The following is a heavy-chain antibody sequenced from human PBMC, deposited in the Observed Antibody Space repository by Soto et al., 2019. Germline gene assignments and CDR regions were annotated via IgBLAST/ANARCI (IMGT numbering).Heavy chain of an antibody. Sequence: LRLSCAASGFTFSSYWMHWVRQAPGKGLVWVSRINSDGSTTNYVDSVKGRFTISRENAKNTLSLQMNSLRAEDTAVYYCARMVGGNSDIWGQGTLVTVSS. D-gene: IGHD4-4*01. V-gene: IGHV3-74*01. CDR3: ARMVGGNSDI. CDR1: GFTFSSYW. J-gene: IGHJ1*01. CDR2: INSDGSTT.